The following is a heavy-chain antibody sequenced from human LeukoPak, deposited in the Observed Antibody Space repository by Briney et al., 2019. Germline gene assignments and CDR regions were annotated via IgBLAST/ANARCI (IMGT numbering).Heavy chain of an antibody. Sequence: SETLSLICTVSGGSISSYYWSWIRQPPGKGLEWIGYMHYTGSTNYNPSLKSRVTISIDTSKNQFSLKLSSVTASDTAVYYCARHQWVPAFDIWGQGTMVTVSS. D-gene: IGHD1-26*01. J-gene: IGHJ3*02. CDR1: GGSISSYY. V-gene: IGHV4-59*08. CDR3: ARHQWVPAFDI. CDR2: MHYTGST.